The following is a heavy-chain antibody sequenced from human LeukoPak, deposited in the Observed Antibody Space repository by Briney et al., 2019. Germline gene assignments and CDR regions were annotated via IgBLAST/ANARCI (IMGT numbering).Heavy chain of an antibody. CDR1: GGSIFSYY. Sequence: PSETLSLTCTVSGGSIFSYYWNWIRQPPGKGLEWIGYVYSNGITSYNPFLRSRGTISIATSKNQFSLRLRSVTAADTAVYYCARVLKQLVRVSGYYYYMDVWGKGTTVTVSS. CDR3: ARVLKQLVRVSGYYYYMDV. D-gene: IGHD6-6*01. J-gene: IGHJ6*03. CDR2: VYSNGIT. V-gene: IGHV4-4*08.